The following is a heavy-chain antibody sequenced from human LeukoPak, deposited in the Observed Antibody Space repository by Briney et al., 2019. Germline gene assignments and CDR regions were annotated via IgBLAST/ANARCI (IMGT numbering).Heavy chain of an antibody. CDR2: IYPSDSDT. J-gene: IGHJ4*02. Sequence: PGESLKISCKGSGYSFTTYWIGWVRQMPGKGLEWMGIIYPSDSDTRYSPSFQGQVTISADKSISTAYLQWSSLKASDTAIYYCARRSLLYNSSPYYFDYWGQGTLVTVSS. CDR1: GYSFTTYW. CDR3: ARRSLLYNSSPYYFDY. D-gene: IGHD6-13*01. V-gene: IGHV5-51*01.